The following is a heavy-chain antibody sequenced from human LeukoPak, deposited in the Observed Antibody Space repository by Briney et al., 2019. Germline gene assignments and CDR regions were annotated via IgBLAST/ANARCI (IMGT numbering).Heavy chain of an antibody. CDR1: GFTFSSYA. V-gene: IGHV3-23*01. Sequence: PGGSLRLSCAASGFTFSSYAMSWVRQAPGKGLEWVSAISGSGGSTYYADSVKGRFTISRDNSKNTLYLQMNSLRAEDTAVYYCASINYDFWSGYDLYYFDYRGQGTLVTVSS. J-gene: IGHJ4*02. CDR2: ISGSGGST. D-gene: IGHD3-3*01. CDR3: ASINYDFWSGYDLYYFDY.